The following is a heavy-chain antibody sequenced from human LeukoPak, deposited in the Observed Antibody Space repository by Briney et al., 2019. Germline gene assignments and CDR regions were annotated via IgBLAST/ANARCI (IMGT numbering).Heavy chain of an antibody. D-gene: IGHD3-22*01. CDR1: GGTFSSYA. CDR2: IIPIFGTA. J-gene: IGHJ4*02. Sequence: SVKVSCKASGGTFSSYAISWVRQAPGQGLEWMGRIIPIFGTANYAQKFQGRVTITTDESTSTAYMELSSLRSEDTAVYYCARGYYYDSSGTYYFDYWGQGTLVTVSS. CDR3: ARGYYYDSSGTYYFDY. V-gene: IGHV1-69*05.